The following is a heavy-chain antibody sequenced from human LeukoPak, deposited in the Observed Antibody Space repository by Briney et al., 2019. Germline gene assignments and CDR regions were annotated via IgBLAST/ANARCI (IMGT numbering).Heavy chain of an antibody. V-gene: IGHV3-66*04. CDR3: ARLYWGSGFDY. J-gene: IGHJ4*02. D-gene: IGHD2-8*02. CDR1: GFTVTTNY. Sequence: PGGSLRLSCAASGFTVTTNYMSWVRQAPGKGLECVSVIYSGGGTYYAAAVKGRFTISRDNSKNTLYLQMNSLRAEDTAVYYCARLYWGSGFDYWGQGTLVTVSS. CDR2: IYSGGGT.